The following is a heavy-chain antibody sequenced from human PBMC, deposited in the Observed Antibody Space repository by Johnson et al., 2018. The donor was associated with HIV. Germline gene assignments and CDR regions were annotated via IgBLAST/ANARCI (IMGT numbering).Heavy chain of an antibody. CDR2: ISYDGTNK. D-gene: IGHD1-1*01. J-gene: IGHJ3*02. V-gene: IGHV3-30-3*01. CDR1: GFTFSSYV. Sequence: QVQLVESGGGVVQPGRSMRLSCAASGFTFSSYVMHWVRQAPGKGLEWVAVISYDGTNKYYADSVKGRFTISRDNSKNTLYLQMNSLRAEDTAVYYCAREGTTGFLDAFDIWGQGTMVTVSS. CDR3: AREGTTGFLDAFDI.